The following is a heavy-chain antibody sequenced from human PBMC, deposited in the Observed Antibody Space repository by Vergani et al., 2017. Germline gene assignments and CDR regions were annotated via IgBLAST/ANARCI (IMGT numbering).Heavy chain of an antibody. CDR1: GFSLSTSEVG. Sequence: QITLKESGPALVKPTQTLTLTCTFSGFSLSTSEVGVAWIRQPPGKALEWLALIFSNDEKSYSTSLKSRLTISKDTSKSQVVLTMTNMDPVDTATSYCARIVGGLFDPWGQGTLVTVSS. V-gene: IGHV2-26*01. CDR3: ARIVGGLFDP. CDR2: IFSNDEK. D-gene: IGHD1-26*01. J-gene: IGHJ5*02.